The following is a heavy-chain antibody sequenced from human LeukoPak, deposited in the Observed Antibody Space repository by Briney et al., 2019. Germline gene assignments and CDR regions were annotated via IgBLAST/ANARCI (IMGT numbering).Heavy chain of an antibody. J-gene: IGHJ4*02. D-gene: IGHD5-12*01. Sequence: GRSLRLSCAASGFTFSSYGMHWVRQAPGKGLEWVAVIWYDGSNKYYADSVKGRFTISRDNSKNTLYLQMNSLRAEDTAVYYCAREGGVATPGKGFGYWGQGTLVTVSS. CDR3: AREGGVATPGKGFGY. CDR2: IWYDGSNK. V-gene: IGHV3-33*08. CDR1: GFTFSSYG.